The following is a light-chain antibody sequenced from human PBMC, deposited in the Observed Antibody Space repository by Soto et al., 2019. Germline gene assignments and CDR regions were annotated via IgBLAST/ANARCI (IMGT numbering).Light chain of an antibody. CDR3: QVWDSFSDHRVV. Sequence: SYELTQPPSVSVAPGQTARITCGGKNIGSKSIHWYQQRPGQAPVLVVNDDSDRPSGIPERFSGSDSGNTATLTISRVEAGDEADYYCQVWDSFSDHRVVFGGGTKLTVL. V-gene: IGLV3-21*02. CDR1: NIGSKS. J-gene: IGLJ2*01. CDR2: DDS.